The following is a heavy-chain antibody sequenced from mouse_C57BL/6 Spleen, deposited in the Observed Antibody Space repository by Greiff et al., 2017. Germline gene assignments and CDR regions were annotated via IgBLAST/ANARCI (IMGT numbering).Heavy chain of an antibody. Sequence: QVQLQQSGPGLVQPSQSLSITCTVSGFSLTSYGVHWVRQSPGKGLEWLGVIWSGGSTDYNAAFISRLSISKDNSKGKVFFKMNSLQADDTAIYYCARMSYYSNHWYFDVWGTGTTVTVSS. D-gene: IGHD2-5*01. J-gene: IGHJ1*03. CDR1: GFSLTSYG. CDR2: IWSGGST. CDR3: ARMSYYSNHWYFDV. V-gene: IGHV2-2*01.